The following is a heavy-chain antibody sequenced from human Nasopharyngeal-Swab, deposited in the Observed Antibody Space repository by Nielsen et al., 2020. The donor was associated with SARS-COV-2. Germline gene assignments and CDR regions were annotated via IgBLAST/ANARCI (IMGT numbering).Heavy chain of an antibody. CDR3: ARDSMVRGLGTNYYYYYGMDV. CDR1: GGSISSYY. Sequence: SETLSLTCTVSGGSISSYYWSRIRQPPGKGLEWIGYIYYSGSTNYNPSLKSRVTISVDTSKNQFSLKLSSVTAADTAVYYCARDSMVRGLGTNYYYYYGMDVWGQGTTVTVSS. CDR2: IYYSGST. D-gene: IGHD3-10*01. J-gene: IGHJ6*02. V-gene: IGHV4-59*01.